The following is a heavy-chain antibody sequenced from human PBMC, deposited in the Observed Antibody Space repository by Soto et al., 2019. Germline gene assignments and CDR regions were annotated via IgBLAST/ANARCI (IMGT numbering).Heavy chain of an antibody. J-gene: IGHJ5*02. V-gene: IGHV1-2*02. Sequence: ASVKVSCKASEYSFTGHYLHWVRQAPGQGLEWMGWTDPKSGDTKYAQKFQDRVTMTSDTSISTAYMDLDSLRSDDTAVYYCARDYDKSGYDYFDPWGQGTLVTVSS. D-gene: IGHD3-22*01. CDR2: TDPKSGDT. CDR3: ARDYDKSGYDYFDP. CDR1: EYSFTGHY.